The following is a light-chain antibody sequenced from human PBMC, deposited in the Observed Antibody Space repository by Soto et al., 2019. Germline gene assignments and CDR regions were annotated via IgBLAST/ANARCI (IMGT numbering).Light chain of an antibody. CDR1: QSLLHSTGYNS. Sequence: DIVMTQSPLSLPVTPGEPASISCRSSQSLLHSTGYNSLDWHLQKPGQSPQPLIYLTSNRASEVTDRFSGRGSGTDFTLKISRVEAEDVGVYYCMQALHTPWTFGQGTKVEIK. V-gene: IGKV2-28*01. J-gene: IGKJ1*01. CDR3: MQALHTPWT. CDR2: LTS.